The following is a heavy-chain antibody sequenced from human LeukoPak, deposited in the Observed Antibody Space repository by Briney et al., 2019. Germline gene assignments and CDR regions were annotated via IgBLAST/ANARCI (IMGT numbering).Heavy chain of an antibody. CDR1: GGSISSYY. Sequence: SETLSLTCTVSGGSISSYYWSWIRQPAGKGLEWIGRIYTSGSTNYHPSLKSRVTMSVDTSQNQFSLRLNSVTAADTAVYYCARDLARSWFDPWGQGTLVTVSS. CDR3: ARDLARSWFDP. V-gene: IGHV4-4*07. CDR2: IYTSGST. J-gene: IGHJ5*02.